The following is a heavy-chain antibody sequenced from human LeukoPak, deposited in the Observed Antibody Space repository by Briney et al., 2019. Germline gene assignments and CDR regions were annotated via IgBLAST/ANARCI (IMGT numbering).Heavy chain of an antibody. CDR1: GCTFTSYD. V-gene: IGHV1-8*01. D-gene: IGHD4-23*01. CDR2: MNPNSGNT. Sequence: ASVKVSCKASGCTFTSYDINWVRQATGQGLEWMGWMNPNSGNTGYAQKFQGRVTMTRNTSISTAYMELSSLRSEDTAVYYCARGTTVVTPVDYWGQGTLVTVSS. J-gene: IGHJ4*02. CDR3: ARGTTVVTPVDY.